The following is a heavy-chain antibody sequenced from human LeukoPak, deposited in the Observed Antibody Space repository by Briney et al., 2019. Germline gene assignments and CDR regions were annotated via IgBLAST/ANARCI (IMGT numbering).Heavy chain of an antibody. CDR2: IYHRGST. J-gene: IGHJ3*02. Sequence: SETLSLTCGVSGYSISSGYYWGWIRRPPGKGLEGIGRIYHRGSTYYNPSLKRGGTISVDTSKNQFSLKLRSVTAADTALYYCARWDSGEWFHDAFDIWGQGTRVTVSS. D-gene: IGHD3-3*01. CDR3: ARWDSGEWFHDAFDI. V-gene: IGHV4-38-2*01. CDR1: GYSISSGYY.